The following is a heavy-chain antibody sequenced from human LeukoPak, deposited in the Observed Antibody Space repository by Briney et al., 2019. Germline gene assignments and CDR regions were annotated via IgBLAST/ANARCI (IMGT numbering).Heavy chain of an antibody. D-gene: IGHD3-9*01. CDR2: IYYSGST. J-gene: IGHJ4*02. CDR3: ARNNYDILTAYSPYFYY. CDR1: GGSISSYS. V-gene: IGHV4-59*01. Sequence: SETLSLTCTVTGGSISSYSWNWIRQSPGKGLEWIGYIYYSGSTNYNPSLKSRVTISVDTSKNQFSLKLSSVTAADTAVYYCARNNYDILTAYSPYFYYWGQGTLVTVSS.